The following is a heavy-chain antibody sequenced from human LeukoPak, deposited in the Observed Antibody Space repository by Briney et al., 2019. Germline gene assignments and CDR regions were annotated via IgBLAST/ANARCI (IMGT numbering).Heavy chain of an antibody. V-gene: IGHV3-23*01. CDR1: GFTFSSYA. CDR2: ISGSGGST. Sequence: GGSLRLSCAASGFTFSSYAMSWVRQAPGEGLEWVSAISGSGGSTYYADSVKGRFTISRDNSKNTLYLQMNSLRAEDTAVYYCAKDYVGSGWIYYFDYWGQGTLVTVSS. D-gene: IGHD6-19*01. CDR3: AKDYVGSGWIYYFDY. J-gene: IGHJ4*02.